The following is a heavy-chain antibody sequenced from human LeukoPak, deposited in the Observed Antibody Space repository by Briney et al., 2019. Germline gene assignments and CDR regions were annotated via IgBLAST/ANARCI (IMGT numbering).Heavy chain of an antibody. Sequence: SETLSLTCTVSGGSISSYYWSWIRQPPGKGLEWIAYIYYSGSTDYNPSLKSRVTISLDTSKNQFSLKLSSVTAADTAAYYCARHDPIVGTPDAFDIWGQGTMVTVSS. J-gene: IGHJ3*02. CDR1: GGSISSYY. D-gene: IGHD1-26*01. CDR3: ARHDPIVGTPDAFDI. CDR2: IYYSGST. V-gene: IGHV4-59*08.